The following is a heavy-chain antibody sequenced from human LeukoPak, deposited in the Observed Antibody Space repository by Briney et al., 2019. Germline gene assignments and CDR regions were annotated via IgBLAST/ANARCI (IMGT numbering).Heavy chain of an antibody. D-gene: IGHD3-3*01. CDR3: ARVFWEKDRFIGAIDI. V-gene: IGHV3-66*01. CDR1: GFTVSGNY. J-gene: IGHJ3*02. Sequence: PGGSLRVSRAASGFTVSGNYMSWVRQAPGKGLEWVSIIYSGDSTYYADSVKGRFTISRDNSKNTLYLQMNSLRAEDTAVYYCARVFWEKDRFIGAIDIMGQGTILSVSS. CDR2: IYSGDST.